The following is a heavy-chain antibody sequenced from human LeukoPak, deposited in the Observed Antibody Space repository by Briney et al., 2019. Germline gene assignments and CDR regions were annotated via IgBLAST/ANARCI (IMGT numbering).Heavy chain of an antibody. J-gene: IGHJ4*02. CDR3: ARGRQWEPLDY. D-gene: IGHD1-26*01. CDR1: GSTFTASI. Sequence: GAPGKVSSTASGSTFTASILHWVGRPPGQGLGGMGWINPNSGGTNYAQKFQGRVTMTRDTSISTAYMELSRLRSDDTAVYYCARGRQWEPLDYWGQGTLVTVSS. V-gene: IGHV1-2*02. CDR2: INPNSGGT.